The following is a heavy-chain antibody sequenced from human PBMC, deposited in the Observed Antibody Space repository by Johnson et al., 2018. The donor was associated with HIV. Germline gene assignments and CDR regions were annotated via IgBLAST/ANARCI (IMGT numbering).Heavy chain of an antibody. V-gene: IGHV3-30*02. Sequence: QVQLVESGGGVVQPGGSLRLSCAASGFTFSSYGMHWVRQAPGKGLEWVAFIRYDGSNKYYADSVKGRFTISRDNSKNTLYLQMNSLRAEDTAVYYCAKVLACSIGYYADAFDIWGQGTMVTVSS. CDR1: GFTFSSYG. CDR3: AKVLACSIGYYADAFDI. D-gene: IGHD3-22*01. CDR2: IRYDGSNK. J-gene: IGHJ3*02.